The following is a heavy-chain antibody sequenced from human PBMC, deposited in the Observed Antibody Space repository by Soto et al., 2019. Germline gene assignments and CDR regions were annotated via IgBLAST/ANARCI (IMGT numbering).Heavy chain of an antibody. V-gene: IGHV4-59*01. CDR1: GGSISSYY. J-gene: IGHJ3*02. Sequence: TLSLTCTVSGGSISSYYWSWIRQPPGKGLEWIGYIYYSGSTNYNPSLKSRVTISVDTSKNQFSLKLSSVTAADTAVYYCARDLSTYYYDSSGSSHASDIWGQGTMVTVSS. CDR3: ARDLSTYYYDSSGSSHASDI. CDR2: IYYSGST. D-gene: IGHD3-22*01.